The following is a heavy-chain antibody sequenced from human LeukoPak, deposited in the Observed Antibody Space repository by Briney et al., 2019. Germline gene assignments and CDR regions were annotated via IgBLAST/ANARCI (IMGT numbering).Heavy chain of an antibody. J-gene: IGHJ6*02. CDR1: GFTFSSYG. CDR2: IWYDGSNK. D-gene: IGHD6-19*01. Sequence: GGSLRLSCAASGFTFSSYGMHWARQAPGKGLEWVAVIWYDGSNKYYADSVKGRFTISRDNSKNTLYLQMNSLRAEDTAVYYCARSALPRSSSGARGMDVWGQGTTVTVSS. V-gene: IGHV3-33*01. CDR3: ARSALPRSSSGARGMDV.